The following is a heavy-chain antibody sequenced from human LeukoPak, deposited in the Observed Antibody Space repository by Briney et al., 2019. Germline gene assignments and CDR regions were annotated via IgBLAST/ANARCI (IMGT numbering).Heavy chain of an antibody. CDR1: GGPISRYH. V-gene: IGHV4-59*01. Sequence: SDPLSLTCTVSGGPISRYHWSCPRPPPGKALVWIGNNYYSGSPNHNPSLKSRVTITVDTPKNLFSVKLRSDTAGHTAVFCCARDAVVAAKVELDHDAFDIWGHGTRVTFSS. J-gene: IGHJ3*02. CDR3: ARDAVVAAKVELDHDAFDI. CDR2: NYYSGSP. D-gene: IGHD2-15*01.